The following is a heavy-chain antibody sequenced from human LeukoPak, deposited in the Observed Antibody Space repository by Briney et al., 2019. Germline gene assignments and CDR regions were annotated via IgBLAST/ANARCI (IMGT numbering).Heavy chain of an antibody. J-gene: IGHJ5*02. V-gene: IGHV4-31*03. CDR3: ARQPAAISWFDP. D-gene: IGHD2-2*01. Sequence: PSETLSLTCTVSGGSISSGGYYWSWIRQHPGKGLEWIGYIYCSGSTYYNPSLKSRVTISVDTSKNQFSLKLSSVTAADTAVYYCARQPAAISWFDPCGQGTLVTVSS. CDR1: GGSISSGGYY. CDR2: IYCSGST.